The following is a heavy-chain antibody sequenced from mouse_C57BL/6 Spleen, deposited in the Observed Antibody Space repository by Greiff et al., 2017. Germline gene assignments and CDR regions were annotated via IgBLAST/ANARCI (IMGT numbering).Heavy chain of an antibody. CDR1: GYTFTDYY. D-gene: IGHD1-1*01. CDR3: SHYGGGDYFDY. CDR2: IYPGSGNT. Sequence: QVQLQQSGAELVRPGASVKLSCKASGYTFTDYYINWVKQRPGQGLEWIARIYPGSGNTYYNEKFKGKATLTAEKSSSTAYMQLSSLTSEDSAVYFCSHYGGGDYFDYWGQGTTLTVSS. V-gene: IGHV1-76*01. J-gene: IGHJ2*01.